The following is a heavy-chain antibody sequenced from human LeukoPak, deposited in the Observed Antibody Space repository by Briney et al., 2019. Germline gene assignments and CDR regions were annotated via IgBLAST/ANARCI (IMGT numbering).Heavy chain of an antibody. CDR3: ARFYDTSGYLDC. CDR2: IYDGGIT. CDR1: GFTVSTKF. J-gene: IGHJ4*02. Sequence: GGSLRLSCAASGFTVSTKFMSWVRQAPGKGLEWVSVIYDGGITYYADSVKGRFTISGDNSKNMLFLQMNSLRAEDTVVYYCARFYDTSGYLDCWGQGTLVTVSS. V-gene: IGHV3-66*01. D-gene: IGHD3-22*01.